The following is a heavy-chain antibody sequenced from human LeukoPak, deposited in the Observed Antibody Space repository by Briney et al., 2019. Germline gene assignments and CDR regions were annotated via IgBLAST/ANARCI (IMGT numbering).Heavy chain of an antibody. CDR1: GFTFSSYA. CDR2: ISGSGDNT. J-gene: IGHJ4*02. D-gene: IGHD3-22*01. V-gene: IGHV3-23*01. Sequence: TGGSLRLSCAASGFTFSSYAMSWVRQAPGKGLEWVSGISGSGDNTYYADSVKGRFTISRDNSKNTLYVQVNSLGTEDTAAYYCAKGSYYDSSGSFYFDYWGQGTPVTVSS. CDR3: AKGSYYDSSGSFYFDY.